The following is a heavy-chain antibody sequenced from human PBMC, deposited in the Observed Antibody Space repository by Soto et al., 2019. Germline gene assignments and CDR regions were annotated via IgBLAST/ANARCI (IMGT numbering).Heavy chain of an antibody. Sequence: GGSLRLSCAASGFTFSSYAMRWVRQAPGKGLEWVAVISYDGSNKYYADSVKGRFTISRDNSKNTLYLQMNSLRAEDTAVYYCARDPEAYCGGDCYSPVDYWGQGTLVTVSS. CDR1: GFTFSSYA. J-gene: IGHJ4*02. D-gene: IGHD2-21*02. V-gene: IGHV3-30-3*01. CDR2: ISYDGSNK. CDR3: ARDPEAYCGGDCYSPVDY.